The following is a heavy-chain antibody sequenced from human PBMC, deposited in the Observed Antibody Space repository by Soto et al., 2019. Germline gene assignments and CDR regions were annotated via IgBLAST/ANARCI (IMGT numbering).Heavy chain of an antibody. Sequence: ASVKVSCKASGYTFTSYAMHWVRQAPGQRLEWMGWINAGNGNTKYSQKFQGRVTITRDTSASTAYMELNSLRVEDTAVYYCAKNGLSDSPSAIDSWGQGTLVTVSS. D-gene: IGHD2-8*01. CDR1: GYTFTSYA. CDR2: INAGNGNT. J-gene: IGHJ4*02. V-gene: IGHV1-3*01. CDR3: AKNGLSDSPSAIDS.